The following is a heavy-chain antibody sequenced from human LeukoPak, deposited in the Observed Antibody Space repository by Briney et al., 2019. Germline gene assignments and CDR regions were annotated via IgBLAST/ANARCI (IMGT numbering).Heavy chain of an antibody. J-gene: IGHJ4*02. D-gene: IGHD3-10*01. CDR1: GYSISSGYY. Sequence: SETLSLTCTVSGYSISSGYYWGWIRQPPGKGLEWIGNIHHGGSTYYNPSLKSRVSISLDTSKSQFSLRLNSVTAADTAVYYCAREGRGGYYHGSGSYYIDYWGQGTLVTVSS. CDR3: AREGRGGYYHGSGSYYIDY. CDR2: IHHGGST. V-gene: IGHV4-38-2*02.